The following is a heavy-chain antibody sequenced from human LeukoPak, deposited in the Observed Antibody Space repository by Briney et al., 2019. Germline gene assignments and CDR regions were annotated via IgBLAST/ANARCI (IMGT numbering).Heavy chain of an antibody. D-gene: IGHD6-13*01. J-gene: IGHJ4*02. CDR3: ARGVYIAAAQYAY. Sequence: SETLSLTCTVSGGSISSSNYYWSWIRQPPGKGLEWIGYIYYSGTTNYNPSLKSRVTISVDTSKNQFSLKLSSVTAADTAVYYCARGVYIAAAQYAYWGQGTLVTVSS. CDR2: IYYSGTT. V-gene: IGHV4-61*01. CDR1: GGSISSSNYY.